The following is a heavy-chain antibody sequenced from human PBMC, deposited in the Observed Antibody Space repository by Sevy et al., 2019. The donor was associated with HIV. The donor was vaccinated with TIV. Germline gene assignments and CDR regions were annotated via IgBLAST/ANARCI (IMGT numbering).Heavy chain of an antibody. Sequence: GGSLRLSCAASGFIFSDYTLHWVRQAPGTGLEWVAVISYDGSFTYYADSVEGRFTISRDNSKNTLFLQMNSVRHEDTAVYYCARSQSSSWHYFDYWGQGTLVTVSS. V-gene: IGHV3-30*04. CDR3: ARSQSSSWHYFDY. D-gene: IGHD6-13*01. CDR2: ISYDGSFT. J-gene: IGHJ4*02. CDR1: GFIFSDYT.